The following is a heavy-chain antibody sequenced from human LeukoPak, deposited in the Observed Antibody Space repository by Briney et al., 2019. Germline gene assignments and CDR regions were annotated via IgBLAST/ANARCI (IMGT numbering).Heavy chain of an antibody. Sequence: PSETLSLTCAVYGGSFSGYYWSWIRQPPGKGLEWIGEINHSGSTNYNPSLKSRVTTSVDTSKNQFSLKLSSVTAADTAVYYCARDRTYDFWSGYYDYWGQGTLVTVSS. CDR1: GGSFSGYY. V-gene: IGHV4-34*01. J-gene: IGHJ4*02. D-gene: IGHD3-3*01. CDR2: INHSGST. CDR3: ARDRTYDFWSGYYDY.